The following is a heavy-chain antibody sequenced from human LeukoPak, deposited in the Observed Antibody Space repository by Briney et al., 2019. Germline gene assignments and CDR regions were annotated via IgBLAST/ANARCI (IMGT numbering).Heavy chain of an antibody. CDR3: TVNHYYGSGSYINFDY. Sequence: PGGSLRLSCAASGFTFSGSAMHWVRQASGKGLEWVGRIRSKANSYATAYAASVKGRFTISRDDSKNTAYLQMNSLKTEDTAVYYCTVNHYYGSGSYINFDYWGQGTLVTVSS. J-gene: IGHJ4*02. CDR1: GFTFSGSA. D-gene: IGHD3-10*01. CDR2: IRSKANSYAT. V-gene: IGHV3-73*01.